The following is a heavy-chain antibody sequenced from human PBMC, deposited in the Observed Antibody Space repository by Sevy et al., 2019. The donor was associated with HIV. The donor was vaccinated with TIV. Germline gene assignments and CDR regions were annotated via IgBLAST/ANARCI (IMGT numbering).Heavy chain of an antibody. D-gene: IGHD7-27*01. Sequence: GGYLRLSCAASGFTFTNAWMSWVRQAPGKGLEWVGRIKSKTEAATRDFAAPVKGRFAISRDDSKNTLYLQMDSLKTDDTGVYYCTAGLGASDFDYWGQGIPVLVSS. V-gene: IGHV3-15*01. CDR3: TAGLGASDFDY. CDR2: IKSKTEAATR. J-gene: IGHJ4*02. CDR1: GFTFTNAW.